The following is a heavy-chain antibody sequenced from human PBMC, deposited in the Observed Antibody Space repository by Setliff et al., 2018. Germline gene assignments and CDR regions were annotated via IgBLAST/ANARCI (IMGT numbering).Heavy chain of an antibody. CDR1: GFTFSTYW. Sequence: GGSLRLSCAASGFTFSTYWMHWVRQAPGQGLVWVARISTDGSSITYADSVKGRFTISRGNARNTLYLQMNSLTAEDTAVYYCARVGSKPQLGWFDPWGQGTLVTVSS. CDR3: ARVGSKPQLGWFDP. D-gene: IGHD1-26*01. CDR2: ISTDGSSI. J-gene: IGHJ5*02. V-gene: IGHV3-74*03.